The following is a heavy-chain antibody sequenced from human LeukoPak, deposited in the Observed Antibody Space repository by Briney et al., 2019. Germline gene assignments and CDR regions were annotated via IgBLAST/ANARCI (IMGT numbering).Heavy chain of an antibody. CDR1: GGSISSGGYS. CDR2: IYHSGST. J-gene: IGHJ4*02. Sequence: SETLSLTCAVSGGSISSGGYSGSWIRQPPGKGLEWIGYIYHSGSTYYNPSLKSRVTISVDRSKNQFSLKLSSVTAADTAVYYCARGYGDYDYFDYWGQGTLVTVSS. CDR3: ARGYGDYDYFDY. D-gene: IGHD4-17*01. V-gene: IGHV4-30-2*01.